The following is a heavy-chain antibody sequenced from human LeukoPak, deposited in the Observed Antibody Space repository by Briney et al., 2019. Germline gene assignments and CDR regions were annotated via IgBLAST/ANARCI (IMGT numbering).Heavy chain of an antibody. J-gene: IGHJ4*02. CDR3: AREKKGRITIFGVVIKPTYYFDY. V-gene: IGHV1-69*01. CDR2: IIPIFGTA. D-gene: IGHD3-3*01. CDR1: GGTFSSYA. Sequence: VASVTVSCKASGGTFSSYAISWVRQAPGQGLEWMGGIIPIFGTANYAQKFQGRVTITADESTSTAYMELSSLRSEDTAVYYCAREKKGRITIFGVVIKPTYYFDYWGQGTLVTVSS.